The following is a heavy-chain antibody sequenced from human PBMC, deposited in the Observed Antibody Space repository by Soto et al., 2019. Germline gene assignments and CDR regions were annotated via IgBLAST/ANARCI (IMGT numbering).Heavy chain of an antibody. CDR1: GGSVSSGGYY. CDR3: ARDNYDFWSGSPNYGMDV. Sequence: SETLSLTCTVSGGSVSSGGYYWSWIRQPPGKGLEWIGYIYYIGSTNYNPSLKSRVTISVDTSKNQFSLKLSSVTAADTAVYYCARDNYDFWSGSPNYGMDVWGQGTTVTVSS. J-gene: IGHJ6*02. CDR2: IYYIGST. V-gene: IGHV4-61*08. D-gene: IGHD3-3*01.